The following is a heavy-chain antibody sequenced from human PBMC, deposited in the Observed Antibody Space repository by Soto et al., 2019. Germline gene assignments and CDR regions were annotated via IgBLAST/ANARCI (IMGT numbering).Heavy chain of an antibody. CDR2: VSRDGQR. Sequence: QVQLQESGPGLVKPSDTLSLTCIVSGAPLTTTKWWSWVRLPPGKGLEWIGEVSRDGQRHSNPSPAXRLSTSLAHFRNHSSLTLTSVTAPAPGISYYATQTISYPWGVWGRGTSVTVSS. J-gene: IGHJ6*02. CDR3: ATQTISYPWGV. V-gene: IGHV4-4*02. D-gene: IGHD3-16*01. CDR1: GAPLTTTKW.